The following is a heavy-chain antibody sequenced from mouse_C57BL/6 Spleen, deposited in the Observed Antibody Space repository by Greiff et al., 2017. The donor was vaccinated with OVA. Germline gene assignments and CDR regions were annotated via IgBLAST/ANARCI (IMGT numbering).Heavy chain of an antibody. CDR1: GYTFTSYW. V-gene: IGHV1-64*01. J-gene: IGHJ3*01. D-gene: IGHD2-1*01. CDR2: IHPNSGST. Sequence: VQLQQPGAELVKPGASVKLSCKASGYTFTSYWMHWVKQRPGQGLEWIGMIHPNSGSTNYNEKFKSKATLTVDKSSSTAYMQLSSLTSEDSAVYYCARSGKDYYGNFAWFAYWGQGTLVTVSA. CDR3: ARSGKDYYGNFAWFAY.